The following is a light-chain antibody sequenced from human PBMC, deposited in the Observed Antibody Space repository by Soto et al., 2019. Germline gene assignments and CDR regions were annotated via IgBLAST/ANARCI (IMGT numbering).Light chain of an antibody. J-gene: IGLJ1*01. V-gene: IGLV1-51*02. Sequence: QSVXTQPPSVSAXXXXKVXXXXXGGSSXIGNYYVSWHQQLPGTAPKLLIYENDKRPSGIPDRFSGSKSGTSATLGITGLQTGDEADYYCGTWDSSLSIFVFGTGTKLTVL. CDR3: GTWDSSLSIFV. CDR2: END. CDR1: SSXIGNYY.